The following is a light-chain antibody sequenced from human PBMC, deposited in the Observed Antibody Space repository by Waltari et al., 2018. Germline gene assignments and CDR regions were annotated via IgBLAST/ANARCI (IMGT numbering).Light chain of an antibody. Sequence: DIQMTQSPSSLSASVGDTVPITCRASQSISSWLAWYQQKPGKAPKLLIYKASSLQSGVPSRFSGSGSGTDFTLTISSLQHEDFATYYCLHYSSSPYSFGQGTKVEIK. V-gene: IGKV1-12*01. J-gene: IGKJ2*03. CDR1: QSISSW. CDR3: LHYSSSPYS. CDR2: KAS.